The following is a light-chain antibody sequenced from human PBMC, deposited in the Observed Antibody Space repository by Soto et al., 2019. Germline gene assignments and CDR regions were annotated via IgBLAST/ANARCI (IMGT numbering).Light chain of an antibody. CDR1: SGHSSYT. J-gene: IGLJ3*02. CDR2: LEGSGSY. Sequence: QLVLTQSSSASASLGSSVKLTCTLSSGHSSYTIACHQQLPGKAPRYLMNLEGSGSYNKGSGVPDRFSGSSSGADRYLTISNLQFEDEADYYCETWDSNKWVFGGGTKLTVL. CDR3: ETWDSNKWV. V-gene: IGLV4-60*02.